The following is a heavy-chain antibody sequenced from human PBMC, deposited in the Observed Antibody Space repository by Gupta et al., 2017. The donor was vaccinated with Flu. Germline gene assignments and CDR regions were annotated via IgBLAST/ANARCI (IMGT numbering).Heavy chain of an antibody. CDR1: TFSDYW. CDR2: INRDGSPK. Sequence: TFSDYWMHWVRQAAGKGLVWVARINRDGSPKSYADSVRDRFSISRDNAKNTLYLQMDSLRAEDTAVYYCTRAHYYDGSGYRYGLGDGGQGTLVTVSS. D-gene: IGHD3-22*01. V-gene: IGHV3-74*01. CDR3: TRAHYYDGSGYRYGLGD. J-gene: IGHJ4*02.